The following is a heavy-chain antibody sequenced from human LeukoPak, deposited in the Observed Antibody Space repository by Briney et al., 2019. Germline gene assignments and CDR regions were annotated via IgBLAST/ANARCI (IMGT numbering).Heavy chain of an antibody. CDR1: GFTFSSSS. CDR3: ARAFGGYDSQYFYYYMDV. Sequence: GGSLRLSCAASGFTFSSSSMNWVRQAPGKGLEWVSSISSSSRYIYYADSVKGRFTISRDNAKNSLSLQMNSLRAEDTAVYYCARAFGGYDSQYFYYYMDVWGKGTTVTVSS. V-gene: IGHV3-21*01. J-gene: IGHJ6*03. D-gene: IGHD5-12*01. CDR2: ISSSSRYI.